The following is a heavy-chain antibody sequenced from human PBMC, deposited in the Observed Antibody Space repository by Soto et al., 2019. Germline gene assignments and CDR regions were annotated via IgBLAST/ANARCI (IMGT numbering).Heavy chain of an antibody. CDR3: ARVCDYIWGSYGIYAFDI. J-gene: IGHJ3*02. V-gene: IGHV3-21*01. CDR2: ISSSSSYI. D-gene: IGHD3-16*01. Sequence: EVQLVESGGGLVKPGGSLRLSCAASGFTFSSYSMNWVRQAPGKGLELVSSISSSSSYIYYADSVKGRFTISRDNAQNSLYLQMNSLRAEDTAVYYCARVCDYIWGSYGIYAFDIWGQGTIVTVSS. CDR1: GFTFSSYS.